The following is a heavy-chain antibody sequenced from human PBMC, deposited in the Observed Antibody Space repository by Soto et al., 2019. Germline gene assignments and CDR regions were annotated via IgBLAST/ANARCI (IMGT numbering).Heavy chain of an antibody. CDR3: AREGGSYDSGGFLIRGAFDI. V-gene: IGHV4-31*03. CDR1: GGSIGRGDYY. J-gene: IGHJ3*02. CDR2: IHYIGTT. Sequence: SETLSLTCTVSGGSIGRGDYYYNWIRQHPGKGLEWIGSIHYIGTTYYNPPLQSRLSISVDTSKSQFSLKLTSVTAADTAVYYCAREGGSYDSGGFLIRGAFDIWGQGTTVTVSS. D-gene: IGHD3-22*01.